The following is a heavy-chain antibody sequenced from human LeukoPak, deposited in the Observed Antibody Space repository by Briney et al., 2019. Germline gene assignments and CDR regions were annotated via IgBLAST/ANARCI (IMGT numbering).Heavy chain of an antibody. CDR3: TRSVRNGHIDY. J-gene: IGHJ4*02. V-gene: IGHV1-46*01. Sequence: ASVKVSCKASGYTFTSYFMYWVRQAPGQGLEWMGIINPSGGNTNYAQRFQGRVTMTRDTSTSTVYMELSSLRFEDTAVYYCTRSVRNGHIDYWGQGTLVTVSS. D-gene: IGHD2-21*01. CDR2: INPSGGNT. CDR1: GYTFTSYF.